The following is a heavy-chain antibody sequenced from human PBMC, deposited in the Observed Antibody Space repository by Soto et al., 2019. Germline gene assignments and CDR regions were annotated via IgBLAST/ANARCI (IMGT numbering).Heavy chain of an antibody. CDR2: ISSSSSYI. CDR1: GFTFSSYS. V-gene: IGHV3-21*01. Sequence: EVQLVESGGGLVKPGGSLRLSCAASGFTFSSYSMNWVRQAPGKGLEWVSSISSSSSYIYYADSVKGRFTISRDNAKNALYRQMNSLRAEDTAVYYCASGAYYYDSSGYYYYWGQGTLVTVSS. CDR3: ASGAYYYDSSGYYYY. J-gene: IGHJ4*02. D-gene: IGHD3-22*01.